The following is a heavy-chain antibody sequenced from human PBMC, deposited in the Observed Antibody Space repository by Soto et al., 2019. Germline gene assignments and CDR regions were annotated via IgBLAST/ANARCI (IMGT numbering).Heavy chain of an antibody. J-gene: IGHJ4*02. CDR3: ARLDIVTTVVDY. D-gene: IGHD5-12*01. CDR2: IYTSGNT. CDR1: GFTVSSNY. Sequence: EAQLVESGGGLVQPGGSLRLSCAASGFTVSSNYMSWVRQAPGKGLEWVTVIYTSGNTYYADSVKGRFTISRDNSKNSLYLQMSSLRAEDTAVYYCARLDIVTTVVDYWSQGTLVTVSS. V-gene: IGHV3-66*01.